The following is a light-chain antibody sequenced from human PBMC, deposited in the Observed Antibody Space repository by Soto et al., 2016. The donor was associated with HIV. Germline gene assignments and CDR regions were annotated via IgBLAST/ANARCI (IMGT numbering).Light chain of an antibody. J-gene: IGKJ4*01. CDR1: QSVSSW. Sequence: DIQMTQSPSTLSASVGDRVTITCRASQSVSSWLAWYQQKPGKAPNLLIYKASSLESGVPSRFSGSGSGTEFALTISSLQPDDFATYYCQQYNLYPLTFGGGTEVEIK. V-gene: IGKV1-5*03. CDR2: KAS. CDR3: QQYNLYPLT.